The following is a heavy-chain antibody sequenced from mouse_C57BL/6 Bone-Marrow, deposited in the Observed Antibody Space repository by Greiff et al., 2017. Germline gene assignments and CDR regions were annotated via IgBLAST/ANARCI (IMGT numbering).Heavy chain of an antibody. CDR2: IWTGGGT. J-gene: IGHJ2*01. Sequence: VKLVESGPGLVAPSQSLSITCTVSGFSLTSSAISWVRQPPGKGLEWLGVIWTGGGTNYNSALKSRLSLSKDNSKSQVFLKMNSLQTDDTARYYCARMRGGFDYWGQGTTLTVSS. V-gene: IGHV2-9-1*01. CDR3: ARMRGGFDY. CDR1: GFSLTSSA.